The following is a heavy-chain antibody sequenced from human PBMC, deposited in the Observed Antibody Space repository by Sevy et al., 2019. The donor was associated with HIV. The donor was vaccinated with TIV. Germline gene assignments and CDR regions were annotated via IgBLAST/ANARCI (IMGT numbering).Heavy chain of an antibody. J-gene: IGHJ3*02. CDR2: ISFSSSYI. Sequence: GGSLRLSCAASGFSFNTYTMNWVRQAPGKGLEWVSSISFSSSYIYYADSVKGRFTISRDNAKKSLYLQMNSLRAEDTAVYYCAREVSSPYYYDTSGYGDEAFDIWGQGTMVTVSS. CDR3: AREVSSPYYYDTSGYGDEAFDI. CDR1: GFSFNTYT. D-gene: IGHD3-22*01. V-gene: IGHV3-21*01.